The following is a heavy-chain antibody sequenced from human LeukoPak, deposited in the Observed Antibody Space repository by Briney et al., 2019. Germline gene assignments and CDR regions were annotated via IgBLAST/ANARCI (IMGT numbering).Heavy chain of an antibody. D-gene: IGHD3-22*01. Sequence: ASVKVSCKASGYTFTSYDINWVRQATGQGLEWMGWMNPNSGNTGYAQKFQGRVTMTRNTSISTAYMELSSLRSDDTAVYYCARAYYYYYDSSDYYDYWGQGTLVTVSS. J-gene: IGHJ4*02. CDR1: GYTFTSYD. V-gene: IGHV1-8*01. CDR3: ARAYYYYYDSSDYYDY. CDR2: MNPNSGNT.